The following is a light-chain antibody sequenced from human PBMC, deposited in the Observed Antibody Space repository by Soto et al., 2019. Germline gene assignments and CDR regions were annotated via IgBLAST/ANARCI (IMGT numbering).Light chain of an antibody. J-gene: IGKJ5*01. Sequence: DIQMTQSPSTLSASVGDRVTIXCRASQSISNWVDWYQQKPGKAPKLLRYAASSLQRGRPSRFSGSGSATDFTRTISSLQPEDFATYYGQQANSFPLTFGQGTRLEIK. V-gene: IGKV1-12*01. CDR1: QSISNW. CDR3: QQANSFPLT. CDR2: AAS.